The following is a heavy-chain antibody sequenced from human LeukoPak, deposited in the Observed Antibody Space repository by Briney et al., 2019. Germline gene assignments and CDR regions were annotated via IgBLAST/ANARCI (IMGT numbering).Heavy chain of an antibody. J-gene: IGHJ4*02. D-gene: IGHD6-13*01. CDR2: INHSRST. Sequence: SETLSLTCAVYGGSFSGYYWSWIRQPPGKGLEWIGDINHSRSTNYNPSLKSRVTISVDTSKNQFSLKLSSVTAADTAVYYCARDRTADGVGIAAADTTDYWGQGTLVTVSS. V-gene: IGHV4-34*01. CDR1: GGSFSGYY. CDR3: ARDRTADGVGIAAADTTDY.